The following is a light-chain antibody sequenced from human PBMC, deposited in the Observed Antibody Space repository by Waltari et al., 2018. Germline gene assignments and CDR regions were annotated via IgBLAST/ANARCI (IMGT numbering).Light chain of an antibody. J-gene: IGKJ4*01. CDR2: CAS. V-gene: IGKV4-1*01. CDR1: QSVLYSSNSRNY. CDR3: QQYYDTPIT. Sequence: DIVMTQSPDSLAVSMGERATINCKSSQSVLYSSNSRNYLAWYQQKPGQSPKLLIYCASTRESGVPDRFSGSGSVTDFTLTISSLQAEDVAVYYCQQYYDTPITFGGGTKVEIK.